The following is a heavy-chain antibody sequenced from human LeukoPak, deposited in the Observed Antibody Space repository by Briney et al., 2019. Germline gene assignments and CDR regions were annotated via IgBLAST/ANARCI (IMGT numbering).Heavy chain of an antibody. Sequence: PSETLSLTCTVSGGSISSYYWSWLRQPPGKGLEWIGYIYYSGSTNYNPSLKSRVTISVDTSKNQFSLKLSSVTAADTAVYYCARHRPGPYDYWGQGTLATVSS. CDR1: GGSISSYY. V-gene: IGHV4-59*08. J-gene: IGHJ4*02. CDR3: ARHRPGPYDY. CDR2: IYYSGST.